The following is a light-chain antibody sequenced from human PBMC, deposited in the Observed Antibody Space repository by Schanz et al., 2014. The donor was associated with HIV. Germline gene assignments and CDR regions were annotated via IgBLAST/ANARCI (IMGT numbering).Light chain of an antibody. CDR2: LNSDGSH. CDR1: SGHSNYA. Sequence: QFVLTQSPSASASLGASVKLTCTLSSGHSNYAIAWHQQQPEKGPRYLMKLNSDGSHSKGDGIPDRFSGSSSGAERYLTISSLQSEDEADYYCQTWGTGILVFGGGTKLTVL. CDR3: QTWGTGILV. J-gene: IGLJ2*01. V-gene: IGLV4-69*01.